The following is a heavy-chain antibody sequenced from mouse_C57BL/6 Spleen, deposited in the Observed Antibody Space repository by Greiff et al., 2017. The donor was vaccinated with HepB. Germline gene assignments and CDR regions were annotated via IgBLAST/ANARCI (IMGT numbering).Heavy chain of an antibody. Sequence: EVKLMESGAELVRPGASVKLSCTASGFNIKDDYMHWVKQRPEQGLEWIGWIDPENGDTEYASKFQGKATITADTSSNTAYLQLSSLTSEDTAVYYCTTWDSNFSFAYWGQGTLVTVSA. V-gene: IGHV14-4*01. D-gene: IGHD2-5*01. CDR3: TTWDSNFSFAY. CDR1: GFNIKDDY. J-gene: IGHJ3*01. CDR2: IDPENGDT.